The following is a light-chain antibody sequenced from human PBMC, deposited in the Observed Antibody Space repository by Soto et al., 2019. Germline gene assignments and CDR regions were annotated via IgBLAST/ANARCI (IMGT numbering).Light chain of an antibody. CDR1: QSVSSSY. Sequence: EIVLTQSPGTLSLSPGERATLSCRASQSVSSSYLAWYQQKPGQAPRLLIYGASSRATGIPHRFSGSGSETDFTVTISRLEPEDFGVYYCQQYGCSRLSFGQETQVEIK. J-gene: IGKJ1*01. V-gene: IGKV3-20*01. CDR2: GAS. CDR3: QQYGCSRLS.